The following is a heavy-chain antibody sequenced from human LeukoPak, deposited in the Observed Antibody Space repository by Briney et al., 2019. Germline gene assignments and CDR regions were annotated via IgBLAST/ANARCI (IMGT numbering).Heavy chain of an antibody. CDR2: IYYSGST. CDR1: GGSISSYY. CDR3: ASIAVAGGYFDY. D-gene: IGHD6-19*01. J-gene: IGHJ4*02. V-gene: IGHV4-59*08. Sequence: SETLSLTCTVSGGSISSYYWSWIRQPPGKGLEWIGYIYYSGSTNYNPSLKSRVTISVDTSKNQFSLNLSSVTAADTAVYYCASIAVAGGYFDYWGQGTLVTVSS.